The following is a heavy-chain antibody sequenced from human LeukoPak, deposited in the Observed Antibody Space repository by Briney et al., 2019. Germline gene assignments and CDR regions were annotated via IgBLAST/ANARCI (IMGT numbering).Heavy chain of an antibody. V-gene: IGHV4-38-2*02. CDR3: ARDDGVGGVGATYPGGDAFDI. J-gene: IGHJ3*02. CDR2: IYHSGST. D-gene: IGHD1-26*01. CDR1: GYSISSGYY. Sequence: PSETLSLTCTVSGYSISSGYYWGWIRQPPGQGLEWIGSIYHSGSTYYNPSLKSRVTISVDTSKNQFSLKLSSVTAADTAVYYCARDDGVGGVGATYPGGDAFDIWGQGTMVTVSS.